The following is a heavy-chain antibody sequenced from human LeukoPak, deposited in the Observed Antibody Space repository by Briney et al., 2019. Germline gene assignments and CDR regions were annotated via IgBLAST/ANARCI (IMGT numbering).Heavy chain of an antibody. V-gene: IGHV4-34*01. Sequence: SETLSLTCAVYGGSFSGYYWSWIRQPPGKGLEWIGEINHSGSTNYNPSLKSRVTISVDTSKNQFSLKLSSVTAADTAVYCCARAGRITMIVVVIGGARTGAFDIWGQGTMVTVSS. J-gene: IGHJ3*02. CDR1: GGSFSGYY. D-gene: IGHD3-22*01. CDR3: ARAGRITMIVVVIGGARTGAFDI. CDR2: INHSGST.